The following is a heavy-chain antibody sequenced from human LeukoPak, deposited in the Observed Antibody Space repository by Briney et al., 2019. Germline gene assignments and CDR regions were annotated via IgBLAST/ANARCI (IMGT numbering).Heavy chain of an antibody. CDR3: ARSVGYSSSWKQNDAFDT. J-gene: IGHJ3*02. V-gene: IGHV1-2*02. D-gene: IGHD6-13*01. CDR2: INPNSGGT. Sequence: ASVKVSCKASGYTFTGYYMHWVRQAPGQGLEWMGWINPNSGGTNYAQKFQGRVTMTRDTSISTAYMELSRLRSDDTAVYYCARSVGYSSSWKQNDAFDTWGQGTMVTVSS. CDR1: GYTFTGYY.